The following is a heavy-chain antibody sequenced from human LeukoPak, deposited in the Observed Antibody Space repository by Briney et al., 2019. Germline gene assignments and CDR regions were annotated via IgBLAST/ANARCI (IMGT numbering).Heavy chain of an antibody. Sequence: ASVKVSCKVSGYTLTELSMHWVRQAPGQGLEWMGWISAYNGNTNYAQKLQGRVTMTTDTSTSTAYMELRSLRSDDTAVYYCARMRHYYYYGMDVWGQGTTVTVSS. CDR3: ARMRHYYYYGMDV. CDR2: ISAYNGNT. CDR1: GYTLTELS. V-gene: IGHV1-18*01. J-gene: IGHJ6*02.